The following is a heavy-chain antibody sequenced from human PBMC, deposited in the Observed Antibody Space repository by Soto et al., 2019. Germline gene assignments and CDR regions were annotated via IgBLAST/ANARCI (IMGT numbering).Heavy chain of an antibody. CDR1: GDTFSFYS. CDR3: ATSYGSGYRAFDY. CDR2: VNPILSMS. Sequence: QVQLVQSGAEVKRPGSSVKVSCKASGDTFSFYSINWVRQAPGLGLEWMGRVNPILSMSNYAQRFQGRVTMPADKSTITAYMELSGLTSEDTAMYYCATSYGSGYRAFDYWGQGALVTVSS. J-gene: IGHJ4*02. D-gene: IGHD3-10*01. V-gene: IGHV1-69*04.